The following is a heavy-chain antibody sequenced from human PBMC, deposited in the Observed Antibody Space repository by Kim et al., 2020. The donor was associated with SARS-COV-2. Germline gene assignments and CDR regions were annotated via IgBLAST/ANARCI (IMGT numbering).Heavy chain of an antibody. Sequence: TANYAQKFQGRVPITADNSTRTAYMELSSLRSEDTAVYYCARDRNGDYDYWGQGTLVTVSS. CDR3: ARDRNGDYDY. CDR2: TA. V-gene: IGHV1-69*06. D-gene: IGHD4-17*01. J-gene: IGHJ4*02.